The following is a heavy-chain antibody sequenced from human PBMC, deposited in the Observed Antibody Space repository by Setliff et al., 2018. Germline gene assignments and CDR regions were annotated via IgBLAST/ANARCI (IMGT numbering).Heavy chain of an antibody. CDR1: GGPISSHY. CDR2: IYYSGST. D-gene: IGHD3-10*01. V-gene: IGHV4-59*06. J-gene: IGHJ3*02. Sequence: SETLSLTCTVSGGPISSHYWSWIRQPPGKGLEWIGYIYYSGSTYYNPSLKSRVTISVDTSKNQFSLKLSSVTAADTAVYYCARPYGSGSYYNLDDAFDIWGQGTMVTVSS. CDR3: ARPYGSGSYYNLDDAFDI.